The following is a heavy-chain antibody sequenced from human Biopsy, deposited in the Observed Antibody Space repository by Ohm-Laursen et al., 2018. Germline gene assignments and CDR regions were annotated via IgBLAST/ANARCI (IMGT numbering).Heavy chain of an antibody. J-gene: IGHJ4*02. CDR1: SGSISSYY. D-gene: IGHD6-19*01. CDR2: IDYRGST. Sequence: TLSLTCTVSSGSISSYYWSWIRQPPGKGLEWIGYIDYRGSTKCNPSLRSRVTMSIDTSRNQFSLKLSSVTAADTAVYYCATTTMDTSGWFGNYFDSWGQGTLVTVSS. V-gene: IGHV4-59*08. CDR3: ATTTMDTSGWFGNYFDS.